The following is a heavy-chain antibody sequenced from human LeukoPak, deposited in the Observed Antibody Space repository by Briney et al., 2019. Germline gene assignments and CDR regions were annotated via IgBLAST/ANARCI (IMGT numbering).Heavy chain of an antibody. J-gene: IGHJ4*02. CDR1: GGSISGDS. D-gene: IGHD2-15*01. V-gene: IGHV4-59*01. CDR2: IHYSGNT. Sequence: PSETLSLTCTVSGGSISGDSWSWIRQPPGKGLEWIGYIHYSGNTRENPPLKGRFTISVDTSMNQFSLRLSSVTAADTAIYFCARISLGGSSNYFDYWGQGTLVTVSS. CDR3: ARISLGGSSNYFDY.